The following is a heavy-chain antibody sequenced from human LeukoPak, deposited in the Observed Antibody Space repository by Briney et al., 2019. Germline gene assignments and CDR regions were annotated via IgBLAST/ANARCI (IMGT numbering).Heavy chain of an antibody. J-gene: IGHJ4*02. Sequence: SETLSLTCTVSGGSLSSYYWSWIRQPPGKGLEWIGYIYYSGSTNYNPSLTSRVTISVDTSKNQFSLKLSSVTAADTAVYYCARDDTYCSSTSRYWVTDYWGQGTLVTVSS. D-gene: IGHD2-2*01. V-gene: IGHV4-59*01. CDR2: IYYSGST. CDR1: GGSLSSYY. CDR3: ARDDTYCSSTSRYWVTDY.